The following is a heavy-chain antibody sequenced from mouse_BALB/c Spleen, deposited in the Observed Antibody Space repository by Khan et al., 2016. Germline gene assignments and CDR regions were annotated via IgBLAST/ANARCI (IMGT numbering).Heavy chain of an antibody. CDR2: ISSSGST. Sequence: EVQLQESGPGLVKPSQSLSLTCTVTGYSITSDYAWNWIRQFPGNKLEWMGYISSSGSTSYNPSLKSRISITRDTSKNQFFLQLNSVTTEDTATXYCARFYYGSSFDYWGQGTTLTVSS. D-gene: IGHD1-1*01. J-gene: IGHJ2*01. CDR3: ARFYYGSSFDY. V-gene: IGHV3-2*02. CDR1: GYSITSDYA.